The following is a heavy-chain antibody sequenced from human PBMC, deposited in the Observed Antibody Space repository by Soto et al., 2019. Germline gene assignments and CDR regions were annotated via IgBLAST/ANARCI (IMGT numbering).Heavy chain of an antibody. CDR1: GGTFSSYA. CDR2: IIPIFGTA. CDR3: AGDPPGVGATEEVF. D-gene: IGHD1-26*01. Sequence: QVQLVQSGAEVKKPGSSVKVSCKASGGTFSSYAISWVRQAPGQGLEWMGGIIPIFGTANYAQKFQGRVTIAADESTSTAYMELSSLRCEDTALYYCAGDPPGVGATEEVFWCQGTLVTVSS. V-gene: IGHV1-69*01. J-gene: IGHJ4*02.